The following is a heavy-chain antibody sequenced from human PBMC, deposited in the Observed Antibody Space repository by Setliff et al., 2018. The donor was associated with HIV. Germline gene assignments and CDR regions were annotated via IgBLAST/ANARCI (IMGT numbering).Heavy chain of an antibody. J-gene: IGHJ3*02. D-gene: IGHD2-21*02. Sequence: SETLSLTCAVYGASFSGYYWAWIRQSPGTGLEWIGEINHSGITNYNPTLKSRVTISTDTSKNQFSLRLNSVTAADTAVYYCARGQGCGGGCHYAFEMWGQGTMVTVSS. V-gene: IGHV4-34*01. CDR2: INHSGIT. CDR1: GASFSGYY. CDR3: ARGQGCGGGCHYAFEM.